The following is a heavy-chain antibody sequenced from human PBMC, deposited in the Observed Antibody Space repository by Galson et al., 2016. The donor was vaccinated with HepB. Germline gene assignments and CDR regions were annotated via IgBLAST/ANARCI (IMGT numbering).Heavy chain of an antibody. Sequence: SLRLSCAASGFIFSSYTMNWVRQAPGKGLEWVSSISSSSGYVDYADTVKGRFTISRDNAKNSLYLQMNSLRAEDTAVYYCARAKRLLEWVVRYYFDYWGQGTLVTVSS. D-gene: IGHD3-3*01. CDR1: GFIFSSYT. CDR2: ISSSSGYV. V-gene: IGHV3-21*01. J-gene: IGHJ4*02. CDR3: ARAKRLLEWVVRYYFDY.